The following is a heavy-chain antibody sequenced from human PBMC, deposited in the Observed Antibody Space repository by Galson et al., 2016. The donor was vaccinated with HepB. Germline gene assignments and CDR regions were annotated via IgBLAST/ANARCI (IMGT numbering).Heavy chain of an antibody. CDR1: DPTFENSW. D-gene: IGHD4-11*01. V-gene: IGHV3-74*01. CDR3: ARDRAYSQDS. J-gene: IGHJ4*02. Sequence: SLRLSCAVSDPTFENSWMHWVRQGPGKGLVWVSHINSDGSTTTYADSVKGRFTISRDNAKNTLHLQMHSLSAEDTAVYYCARDRAYSQDSWGQGTLVTVAS. CDR2: INSDGSTT.